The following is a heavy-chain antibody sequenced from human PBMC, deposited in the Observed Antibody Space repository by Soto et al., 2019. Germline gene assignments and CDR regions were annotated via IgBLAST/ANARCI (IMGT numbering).Heavy chain of an antibody. Sequence: EVQLVESGGGLVQPGGSLRLSCAASGFTFSSYWMSWVRQAPGKGLEWVANIKQDGSEKYYVDSVKGRFTISRDNAKNSLYLQMNSLRAEDTAVHYCAREGFRGVMSYYGMGVWGQGTTVTVSS. J-gene: IGHJ6*02. CDR2: IKQDGSEK. D-gene: IGHD3-16*01. CDR1: GFTFSSYW. CDR3: AREGFRGVMSYYGMGV. V-gene: IGHV3-7*04.